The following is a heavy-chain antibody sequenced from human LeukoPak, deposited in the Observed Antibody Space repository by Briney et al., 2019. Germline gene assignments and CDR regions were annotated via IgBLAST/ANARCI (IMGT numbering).Heavy chain of an antibody. CDR1: GFTFSSYT. Sequence: GGSLRLSCAASGFTFSSYTMKWVRQAPGKGLEWVSFISTSSSYIYYADSVKGRFTISRDNAKNSLYLQMNSLRAEDTAVYYCARALPLLRWGQGTLVTVSS. CDR2: ISTSSSYI. V-gene: IGHV3-21*01. D-gene: IGHD3-3*01. J-gene: IGHJ4*02. CDR3: ARALPLLR.